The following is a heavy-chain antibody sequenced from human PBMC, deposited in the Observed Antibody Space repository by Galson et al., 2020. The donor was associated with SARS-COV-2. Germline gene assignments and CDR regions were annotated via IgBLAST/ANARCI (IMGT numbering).Heavy chain of an antibody. V-gene: IGHV3-30-3*01. CDR2: ISYDGSNK. J-gene: IGHJ4*02. D-gene: IGHD2-15*01. Sequence: GGSLRLSCAASGFTFSSYAMHWVRQAPGKGLEWVAVISYDGSNKYYADSVKGRFTISRDNSKNTLYLQMNSLRAEDTAVYYCARDRYRWIAATSATFDYWGQGTLVTVSS. CDR3: ARDRYRWIAATSATFDY. CDR1: GFTFSSYA.